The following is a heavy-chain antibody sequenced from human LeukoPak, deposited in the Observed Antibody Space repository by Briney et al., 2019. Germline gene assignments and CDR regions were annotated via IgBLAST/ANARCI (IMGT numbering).Heavy chain of an antibody. V-gene: IGHV3-7*01. CDR1: GFTFSTYY. J-gene: IGHJ3*02. CDR3: AGGYSYGDAFDI. D-gene: IGHD5-18*01. Sequence: PGGSLRLSCAASGFTFSTYYMNWVRQTPGKGLEWVANINQDGSEKYYVDSVKGRFTISRDNAKNSLYLQMNSLRGEDTAVYYCAGGYSYGDAFDIWGQGTMVTVSS. CDR2: INQDGSEK.